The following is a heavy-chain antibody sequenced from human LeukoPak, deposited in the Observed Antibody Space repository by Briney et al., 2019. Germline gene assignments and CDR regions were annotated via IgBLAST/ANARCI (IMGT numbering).Heavy chain of an antibody. Sequence: GSPRPSLATPGFPFNNYAMDLVRQAPGKGVEGVAGISFDGSNKYYADSVKGRFTISRDNSKNTLYLQMNSLRAEDTAVYYCARPQAYYYDSSRYYPFDYWGQGTLVTVSS. D-gene: IGHD3-22*01. CDR1: GFPFNNYA. V-gene: IGHV3-30*04. CDR3: ARPQAYYYDSSRYYPFDY. CDR2: ISFDGSNK. J-gene: IGHJ4*02.